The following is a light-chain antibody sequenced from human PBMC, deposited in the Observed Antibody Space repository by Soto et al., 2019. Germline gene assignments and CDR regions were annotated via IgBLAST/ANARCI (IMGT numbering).Light chain of an antibody. J-gene: IGKJ1*01. CDR2: GAS. CDR3: QQYNNWPQT. Sequence: IVMTQSPATLSVSPGERATLSCRASQSVSSNLAWYQQKPGQAPRLLIYGASTRATGIPARFSGSGSGTEFTLTISSXQSEDFAVYYCQQYNNWPQTFGQGTKVDIK. V-gene: IGKV3-15*01. CDR1: QSVSSN.